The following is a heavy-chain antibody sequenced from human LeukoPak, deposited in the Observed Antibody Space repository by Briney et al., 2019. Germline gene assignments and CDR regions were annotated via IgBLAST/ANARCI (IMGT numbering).Heavy chain of an antibody. CDR2: IKQGGSEK. Sequence: GGSLRLSCAASGFTFSSYWMSWVRQAPGKGLEWVANIKQGGSEKYYVDSVKGRFTISRDNAKNSLYLQMNSLRAEDTAVYYCARDSGRNGCSSASCYLYYYGMDVWGQGTTVTVSS. CDR1: GFTFSSYW. V-gene: IGHV3-7*01. D-gene: IGHD2-2*01. CDR3: ARDSGRNGCSSASCYLYYYGMDV. J-gene: IGHJ6*02.